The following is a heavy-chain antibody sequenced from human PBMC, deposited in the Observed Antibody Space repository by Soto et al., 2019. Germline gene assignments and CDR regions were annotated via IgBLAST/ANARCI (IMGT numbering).Heavy chain of an antibody. CDR3: ARQYDSSGSSHVDY. Sequence: GASVKVSCKASGYTFTSYGISWVRQAPGQGLEWMGWISAYNGNTNYAQKLQGRVTMTTDTSTSTAYMELRSLRSDDTAVYYCARQYDSSGSSHVDYWGQGTLVTVSS. J-gene: IGHJ4*02. D-gene: IGHD3-22*01. CDR2: ISAYNGNT. CDR1: GYTFTSYG. V-gene: IGHV1-18*01.